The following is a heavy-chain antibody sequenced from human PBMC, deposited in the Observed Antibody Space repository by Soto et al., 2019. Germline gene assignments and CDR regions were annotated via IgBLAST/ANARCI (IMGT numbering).Heavy chain of an antibody. CDR3: AREIRITMIVVGKGYAFDI. CDR2: IYYSGST. CDR1: GDSVSSGDYY. J-gene: IGHJ3*02. V-gene: IGHV4-30-4*01. Sequence: SETLSLTCTVSGDSVSSGDYYWSWIRQPPGKGLEWIGYIYYSGSTYYDPSLKSRVTISVDTSKNQFSLKLSSVTAADTAVYYCAREIRITMIVVGKGYAFDIWGQGTMVTVSS. D-gene: IGHD3-22*01.